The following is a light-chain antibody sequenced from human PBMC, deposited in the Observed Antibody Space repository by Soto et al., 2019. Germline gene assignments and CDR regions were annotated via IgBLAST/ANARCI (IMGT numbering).Light chain of an antibody. J-gene: IGKJ1*01. V-gene: IGKV1-5*03. CDR2: KAS. Sequence: DIQMTQSPSTLSASVGDRVTISCRASQSISSWLAWYQQRPGKAPKLLIYKASSSESGVPSRFSGSGSGTEFTLTISSLQPDDFAAYYCQQYNSYSLTFGQGTKVEIK. CDR3: QQYNSYSLT. CDR1: QSISSW.